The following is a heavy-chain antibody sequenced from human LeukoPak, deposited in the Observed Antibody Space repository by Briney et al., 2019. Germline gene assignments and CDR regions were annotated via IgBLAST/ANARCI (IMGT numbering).Heavy chain of an antibody. CDR1: GFTVSSNY. V-gene: IGHV3-66*01. CDR3: ARDGTTHGYYYGMDV. CDR2: IYSGGST. J-gene: IGHJ6*02. Sequence: GSLRLSCAASGFTVSSNYMSWVRQAPGKGLEWVSVIYSGGSTYYADSVKGRFTISRDNSKNTLYLQMDSLRAEDTAVYYCARDGTTHGYYYGMDVWGQGTTVTVSS. D-gene: IGHD4-11*01.